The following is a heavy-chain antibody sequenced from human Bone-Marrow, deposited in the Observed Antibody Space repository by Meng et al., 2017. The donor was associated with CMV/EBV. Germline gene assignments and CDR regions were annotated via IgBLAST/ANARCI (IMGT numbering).Heavy chain of an antibody. D-gene: IGHD1-7*01. CDR3: AREGITGTNMGWFDP. CDR2: IYYSGST. Sequence: SETLSLTCTVSGGSISSYYWSWIRQPPGKGLEWIGYIYYSGSTNYNPSLKSRVTISVDTSKNQFSLKLSSVTAADTAVYYCAREGITGTNMGWFDPWGQGPTVTVSS. J-gene: IGHJ5*01. V-gene: IGHV4-59*01. CDR1: GGSISSYY.